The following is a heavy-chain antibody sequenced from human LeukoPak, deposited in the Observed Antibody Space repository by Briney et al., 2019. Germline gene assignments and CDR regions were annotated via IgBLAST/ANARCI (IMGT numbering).Heavy chain of an antibody. CDR2: IYHTGST. Sequence: SETLSLTCTVSVGLHSSHYWSWVRQPPGKGLEWIGYIYHTGSTNYNPSLKSRVTISLDTSKNQFSLNESSVGAAVTAVYYGARDLGYYCYGMDVWGQGTTVTVSS. CDR3: ARDLGYYCYGMDV. J-gene: IGHJ6*02. CDR1: VGLHSSHY. V-gene: IGHV4-59*11.